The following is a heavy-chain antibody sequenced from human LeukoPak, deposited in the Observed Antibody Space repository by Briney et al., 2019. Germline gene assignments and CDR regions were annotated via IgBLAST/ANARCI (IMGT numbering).Heavy chain of an antibody. V-gene: IGHV3-30*03. Sequence: GGSLRLSCAASGFTFSSYGMHWVRQAPGKGLEWVAVISYDGSNKYYADSVKGRFTISRDNSKNTLYLQMNSLRAEDTAVYYCAREDRGYYYMDVWGKGTTVTVSS. CDR3: AREDRGYYYMDV. D-gene: IGHD1-14*01. CDR2: ISYDGSNK. J-gene: IGHJ6*03. CDR1: GFTFSSYG.